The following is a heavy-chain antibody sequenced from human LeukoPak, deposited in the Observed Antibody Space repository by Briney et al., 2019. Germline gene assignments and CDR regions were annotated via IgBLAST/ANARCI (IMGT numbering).Heavy chain of an antibody. CDR3: ARFHTYYIDSRATNTFDI. J-gene: IGHJ3*02. CDR2: IYSSGST. CDR1: GGSINNYF. V-gene: IGHV4-4*07. Sequence: SETLSLTCTVSGGSINNYFWNWIRQPAGKGLEWIWRIYSSGSTDYNPSLKSRVIMSVDTSKTQFSLKLSSLTAADTAVYYCARFHTYYIDSRATNTFDIWGPGTMVTVSS. D-gene: IGHD3-22*01.